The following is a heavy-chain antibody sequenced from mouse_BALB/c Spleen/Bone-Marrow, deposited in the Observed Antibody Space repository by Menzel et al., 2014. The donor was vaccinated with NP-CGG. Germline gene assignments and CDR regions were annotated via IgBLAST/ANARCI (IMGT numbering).Heavy chain of an antibody. CDR2: IDPANGNT. V-gene: IGHV14-3*02. CDR1: GFNIKDTY. J-gene: IGHJ4*01. Sequence: EVKLQESGAELVKPGASVKLSCTASGFNIKDTYMHWVKQRPEQGLEWIGRIDPANGNTNYDPRFQGKATITADTSSNTAYLQLSSLTSEDTAVYYCARYGGRYYAMDYCGQGTSVTVSS. D-gene: IGHD1-1*01. CDR3: ARYGGRYYAMDY.